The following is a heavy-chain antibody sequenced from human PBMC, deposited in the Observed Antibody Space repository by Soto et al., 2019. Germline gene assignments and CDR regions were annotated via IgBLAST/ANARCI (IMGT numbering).Heavy chain of an antibody. CDR3: AGTLDTAMVPYGDYVKVLAFDI. D-gene: IGHD5-18*01. V-gene: IGHV4-59*01. CDR2: IYYSGST. Sequence: SETLSLTCTVSGGSISSYYWSWIRQPPGKGLEWIGYIYYSGSTDYNPSLKSRVTISVDTSKNQFSLKLSSVTAADTAVYYCAGTLDTAMVPYGDYVKVLAFDIWGQGTMVTVSS. CDR1: GGSISSYY. J-gene: IGHJ3*02.